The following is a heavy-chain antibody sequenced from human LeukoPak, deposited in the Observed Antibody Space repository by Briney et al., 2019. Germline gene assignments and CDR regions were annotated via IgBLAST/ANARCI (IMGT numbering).Heavy chain of an antibody. CDR1: GYTFTSYG. V-gene: IGHV1-69*05. CDR3: ARCTTMVRGVMVRDYYYMDV. D-gene: IGHD3-10*01. J-gene: IGHJ6*03. CDR2: IIPIFGTA. Sequence: ASVKVSCKASGYTFTSYGISWVRQAPGQGLEWMGGIIPIFGTANYAQKFQGRVTITTDESTSTAYMELSSLRSEDTAVYYCARCTTMVRGVMVRDYYYMDVWGKGTTVTVSS.